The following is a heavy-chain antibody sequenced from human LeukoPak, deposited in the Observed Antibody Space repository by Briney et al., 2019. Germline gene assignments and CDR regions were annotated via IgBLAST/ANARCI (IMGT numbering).Heavy chain of an antibody. V-gene: IGHV4-61*02. J-gene: IGHJ4*02. CDR1: GGSVSSGSYY. Sequence: SQTLSLTCTVSGGSVSSGSYYWSWIRQPAGKGLEWIGRIDPSGSTIYPSGTTPYNPSLKSRVTISVDTSKNQFSLKVDSVTAADAAVYFCARGTGTTNFDYWGQGTLVTVSS. CDR2: IDPSGSTIYPSGTT. CDR3: ARGTGTTNFDY. D-gene: IGHD1-1*01.